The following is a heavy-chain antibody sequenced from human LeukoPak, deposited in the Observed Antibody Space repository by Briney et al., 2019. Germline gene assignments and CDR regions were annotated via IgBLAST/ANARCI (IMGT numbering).Heavy chain of an antibody. D-gene: IGHD2-2*01. CDR1: GYTFTSYG. Sequence: ASMKVSCKASGYTFTSYGISWVRQAPGQGLEWMGWISAYNGNTNYAQELQGRVTMTTDTSTSTAYMELRSLRSDDTAVYYCARDYCSSTSCQHSNDAFDIWGQGTMVTVSS. V-gene: IGHV1-18*01. CDR3: ARDYCSSTSCQHSNDAFDI. CDR2: ISAYNGNT. J-gene: IGHJ3*02.